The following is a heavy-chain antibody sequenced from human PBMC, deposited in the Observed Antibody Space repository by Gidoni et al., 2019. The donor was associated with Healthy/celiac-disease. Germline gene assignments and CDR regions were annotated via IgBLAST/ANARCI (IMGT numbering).Heavy chain of an antibody. V-gene: IGHV3-21*01. CDR2: INSSSSYI. CDR3: ARAGGYYYDSSGYYSYGMDV. CDR1: GFTFSSYI. D-gene: IGHD3-22*01. Sequence: EVQLVESGGGLVKPGGSLRLSCAASGFTFSSYIMNWVRQAPGKGLEWVSSINSSSSYIYYADSVKGRFTISRDNAKNSLYLQMNSRRAEDTAVYYCARAGGYYYDSSGYYSYGMDVWGQGTTVTVSS. J-gene: IGHJ6*02.